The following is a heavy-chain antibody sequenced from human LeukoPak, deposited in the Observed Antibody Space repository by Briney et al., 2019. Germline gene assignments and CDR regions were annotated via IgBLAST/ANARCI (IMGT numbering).Heavy chain of an antibody. D-gene: IGHD1-1*01. CDR1: GFTFSTYT. J-gene: IGHJ6*02. V-gene: IGHV3-30-3*01. Sequence: GGSLRLSCAASGFTFSTYTMHWVRQAPGKGLEWVALISYDGSNTYYADSVEGRFTISRDNSKNTLFLQMNSLRAEDTAVYYCTDGRKRVQARTYYYGMDVWGQGTTVTVSS. CDR2: ISYDGSNT. CDR3: TDGRKRVQARTYYYGMDV.